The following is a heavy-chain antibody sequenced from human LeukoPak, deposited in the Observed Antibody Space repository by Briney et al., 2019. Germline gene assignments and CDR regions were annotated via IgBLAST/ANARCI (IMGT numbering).Heavy chain of an antibody. Sequence: GGSLRLSCAASGFTFSSHAMSWVRQAPGKGLEWVSSISSSSSYIYYADSVKGRFTISRDNAKNSLYLQMNSLRAEDTAVYYCARDRGSGSYYSREWSRIYGMDVWGQGTTVTVSS. CDR3: ARDRGSGSYYSREWSRIYGMDV. D-gene: IGHD3-10*01. V-gene: IGHV3-21*01. CDR1: GFTFSSHA. CDR2: ISSSSSYI. J-gene: IGHJ6*02.